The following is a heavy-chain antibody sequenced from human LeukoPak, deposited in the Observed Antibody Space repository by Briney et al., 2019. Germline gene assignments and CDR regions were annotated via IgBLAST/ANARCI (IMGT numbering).Heavy chain of an antibody. CDR2: IYTSGST. CDR1: GVSISSGGYY. D-gene: IGHD1-26*01. J-gene: IGHJ6*03. Sequence: SETLSLTCTVSGVSISSGGYYWSWIRQPAGKGLEWIGRIYTSGSTNYNPSLKSRVTISVDTSKNQFSLKLSSVTAADTAVYYCARGTPSSGSYYVLRYYYYMDVWGKGTTVTVSS. CDR3: ARGTPSSGSYYVLRYYYYMDV. V-gene: IGHV4-61*02.